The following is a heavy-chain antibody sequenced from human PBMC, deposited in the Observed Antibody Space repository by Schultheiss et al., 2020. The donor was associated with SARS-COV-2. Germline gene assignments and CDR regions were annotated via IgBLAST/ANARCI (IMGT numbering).Heavy chain of an antibody. V-gene: IGHV3-30*18. CDR1: GFTFSSYG. J-gene: IGHJ4*02. D-gene: IGHD6-19*01. CDR3: AKDRRHYSSGWYGQTEEYYFDY. Sequence: GGSLRLSCAASGFTFSSYGMHWVRQAPGKGLEWVAVISYDGSNKYYADSVKGRFTISRDNAKNSLYLQMNSLRAEDTALYYCAKDRRHYSSGWYGQTEEYYFDYWGQGTLVTVSS. CDR2: ISYDGSNK.